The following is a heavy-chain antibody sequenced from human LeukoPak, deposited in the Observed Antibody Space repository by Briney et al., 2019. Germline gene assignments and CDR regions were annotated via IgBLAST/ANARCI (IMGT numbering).Heavy chain of an antibody. CDR2: IASDGSST. Sequence: GGSLRLSCAASGFTFSSYWMNWVRQAPGKGLVWFSRIASDGSSTTYADSVKGRFSISRDNAKNTLYLQMNSLRAEDTAVYYCARDRSPYTIAAAGTVDYWGQGTLVTVSS. CDR3: ARDRSPYTIAAAGTVDY. CDR1: GFTFSSYW. D-gene: IGHD6-13*01. J-gene: IGHJ4*02. V-gene: IGHV3-74*01.